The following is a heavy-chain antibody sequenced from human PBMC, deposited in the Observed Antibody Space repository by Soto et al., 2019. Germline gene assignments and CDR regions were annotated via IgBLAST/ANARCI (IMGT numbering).Heavy chain of an antibody. CDR1: GGTFSSYA. CDR3: ARVKGAYLGYCSSTSCYTRFDP. V-gene: IGHV1-69*13. J-gene: IGHJ5*02. CDR2: IIPIFGTA. D-gene: IGHD2-2*02. Sequence: SVKVSCKASGGTFSSYAISWVRQAPGQGLEWMGGIIPIFGTANYAQKFQGRVTITADESTSTAYMELSSLRSEDTAVYYCARVKGAYLGYCSSTSCYTRFDPWGQGTLVTVSS.